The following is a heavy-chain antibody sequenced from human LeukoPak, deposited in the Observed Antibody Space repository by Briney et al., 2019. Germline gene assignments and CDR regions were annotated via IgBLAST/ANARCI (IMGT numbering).Heavy chain of an antibody. CDR1: GYTFTSYY. J-gene: IGHJ4*02. Sequence: ASVKVSCKASGYTFTSYYMHWVRQAPGQGLEWMGIINPSGGSTSYAQKFQGRVTMTRDTSTSTVYMELSSLRSEDTAVYYCARDLGYYYDSSGYYDYWGRGTLVTVSS. D-gene: IGHD3-22*01. CDR3: ARDLGYYYDSSGYYDY. CDR2: INPSGGST. V-gene: IGHV1-46*01.